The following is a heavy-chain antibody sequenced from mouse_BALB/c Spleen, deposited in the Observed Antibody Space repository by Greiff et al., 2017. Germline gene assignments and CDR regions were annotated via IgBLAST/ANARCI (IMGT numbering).Heavy chain of an antibody. Sequence: EVQVVESGGGLVQPGGSRKLSCAASGFTFSSFGMHWVRQAPGKGLEWVAYISSGSSTIYYADTVKGRFTISRDNPKNTLFLQMTSLRSEDTAMYYCARSRQAMDYWGQGTSVTVSS. CDR3: ARSRQAMDY. V-gene: IGHV5-17*02. CDR1: GFTFSSFG. J-gene: IGHJ4*01. CDR2: ISSGSSTI.